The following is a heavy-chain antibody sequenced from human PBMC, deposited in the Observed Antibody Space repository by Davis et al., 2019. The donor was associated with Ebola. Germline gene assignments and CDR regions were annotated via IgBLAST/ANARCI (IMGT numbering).Heavy chain of an antibody. V-gene: IGHV1-46*01. CDR2: INPSGGTT. J-gene: IGHJ4*02. CDR3: VRDLRGWGDFDY. D-gene: IGHD3-10*01. Sequence: ASVKVSCKASGYTLVSYYAHWVRQAPGQGLEWMGIINPSGGTTTYAQKFQGRVTMTRDTSTNTHYMELSSLTSGDTAVYYCVRDLRGWGDFDYWGQGTLVTVSS. CDR1: GYTLVSYY.